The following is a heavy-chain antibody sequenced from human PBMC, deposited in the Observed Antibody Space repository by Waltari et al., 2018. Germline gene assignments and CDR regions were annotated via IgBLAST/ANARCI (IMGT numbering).Heavy chain of an antibody. Sequence: QVQLVQSGAEVKKPGASVKVSCKASGYTFTGYYMHWVRQAPGQGLEWMGRMNPNRGGTNYAQKLQGRVTMTRDTSISTAYMELSRLRSDDTAVYYCARGDGSGGEYMDVWGKGTTVTVSS. CDR1: GYTFTGYY. D-gene: IGHD3-16*01. V-gene: IGHV1-2*06. CDR3: ARGDGSGGEYMDV. CDR2: MNPNRGGT. J-gene: IGHJ6*03.